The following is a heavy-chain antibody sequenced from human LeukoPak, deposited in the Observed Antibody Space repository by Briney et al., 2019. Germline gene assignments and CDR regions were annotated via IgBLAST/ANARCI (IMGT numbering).Heavy chain of an antibody. CDR1: GFTFSNYV. D-gene: IGHD4-17*01. CDR3: AKAISGGDYGPEC. V-gene: IGHV3-23*01. CDR2: ISGSGGGA. Sequence: GGSLRLSCAASGFTFSNYVMNWIRQAPGKGLEWVSSISGSGGGANSADSVRGRFTISRGNSKNTLYLQMSSLRAEDTAIYYCAKAISGGDYGPECWGQGTLVTVSS. J-gene: IGHJ4*02.